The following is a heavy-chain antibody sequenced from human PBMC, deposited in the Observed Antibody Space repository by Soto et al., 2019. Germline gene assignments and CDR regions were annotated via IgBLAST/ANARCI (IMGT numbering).Heavy chain of an antibody. D-gene: IGHD5-12*01. J-gene: IGHJ6*02. V-gene: IGHV3-53*01. CDR2: LYSGGTT. CDR3: AREKVSTRSNYYGMDV. Sequence: EVQLVESGGGLIQPGGSLRLSCAASGFTVSANYMSWVRQAPGKGLEWVSLLYSGGTTYYANSVKDRFTISRDNSKNTLYLQMNSLRAEDTAVYYCAREKVSTRSNYYGMDVWGQGTTVTVSS. CDR1: GFTVSANY.